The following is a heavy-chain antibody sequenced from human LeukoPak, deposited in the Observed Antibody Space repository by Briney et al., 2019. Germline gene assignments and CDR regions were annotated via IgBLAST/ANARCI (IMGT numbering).Heavy chain of an antibody. V-gene: IGHV3-23*01. CDR1: GFTFTKCA. CDR3: ARVPTTYGMDV. Sequence: GGSLRLSCVASGFTFTKCATSWIRQAPGKGLEWVAIITATGDTAYYADSVKGRFTISRDNAKNSLYLQMNSLRAEDTAMYYCARVPTTYGMDVWGQGTTVTVSS. D-gene: IGHD1-14*01. J-gene: IGHJ6*02. CDR2: ITATGDTA.